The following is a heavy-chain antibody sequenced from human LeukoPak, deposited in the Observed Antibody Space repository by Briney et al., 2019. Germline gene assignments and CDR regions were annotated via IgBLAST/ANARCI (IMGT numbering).Heavy chain of an antibody. D-gene: IGHD2-2*01. CDR1: GFNFRSYG. CDR2: ISSSSSYI. V-gene: IGHV3-21*01. J-gene: IGHJ4*02. CDR3: AVIVVVPAARQYFDY. Sequence: GGSLRLSCAASGFNFRSYGMHWVRQAPGKGLEWVSSISSSSSYIYYADSVKGRFTISRDNAKNSLYLQMNSLRAEDTAVYYCAVIVVVPAARQYFDYWGQGTLVTVSS.